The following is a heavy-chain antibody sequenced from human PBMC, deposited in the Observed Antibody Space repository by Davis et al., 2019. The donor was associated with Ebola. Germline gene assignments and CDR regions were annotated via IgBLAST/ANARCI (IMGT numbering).Heavy chain of an antibody. V-gene: IGHV4-30-2*01. CDR3: ARATLYGMDV. J-gene: IGHJ6*02. CDR2: IYHSGSA. CDR1: GGSISSSSYY. Sequence: LRLSCTVSGGSISSSSYYWGWIRQPPGKGLEWLGYIYHSGSAHYNPSLKSRVIISADRSKNLLSLKLSSVTAADTAVYYCARATLYGMDVWGQGTTVTVSS.